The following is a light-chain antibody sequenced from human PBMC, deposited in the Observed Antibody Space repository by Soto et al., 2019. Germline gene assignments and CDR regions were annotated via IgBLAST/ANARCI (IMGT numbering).Light chain of an antibody. J-gene: IGLJ2*01. V-gene: IGLV2-23*01. CDR1: SSNIGSYNL. CDR2: EAT. Sequence: QSALTQPPSVSGSPGQSITISCTGISSNIGSYNLVSWYQQRPGKAPKLMIYEATKRPSGVSNRFSGSKSGNTASLTISGLQGEDEADYYCWSYAGSSTLVFGGGTKLTVL. CDR3: WSYAGSSTLV.